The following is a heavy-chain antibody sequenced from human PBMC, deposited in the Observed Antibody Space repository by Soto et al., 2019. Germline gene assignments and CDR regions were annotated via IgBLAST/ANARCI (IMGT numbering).Heavy chain of an antibody. CDR1: GVSISSGGYY. J-gene: IGHJ5*02. V-gene: IGHV4-31*03. Sequence: SETLSLTCTVSGVSISSGGYYWAWIRQHPRKGLEWLGYIHYSGGATYSPSYNPSLKSRTTISVDTSKSQFSLKLTSVSAADTAMYYCARVPTYYKNRIAYQPFQPLGQATLVSGSS. CDR3: ARVPTYYKNRIAYQPFQP. D-gene: IGHD3-16*01. CDR2: IHYSGGATYSP.